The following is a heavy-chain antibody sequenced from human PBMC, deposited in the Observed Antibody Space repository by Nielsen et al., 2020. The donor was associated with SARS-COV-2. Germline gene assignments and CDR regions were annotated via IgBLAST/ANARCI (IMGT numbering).Heavy chain of an antibody. CDR1: GFTFGDYW. CDR3: ARGAGRYWEATYFDY. J-gene: IGHJ4*02. Sequence: GESLKISCAASGFTFGDYWMNWVRQAPGKGLEWVANIKEDGSEIHYVDSVEGRFTISRDNAKNSLYLQMNSLTAEDTAVYYCARGAGRYWEATYFDYWGQGTLVTVSS. V-gene: IGHV3-7*05. CDR2: IKEDGSEI. D-gene: IGHD3-10*01.